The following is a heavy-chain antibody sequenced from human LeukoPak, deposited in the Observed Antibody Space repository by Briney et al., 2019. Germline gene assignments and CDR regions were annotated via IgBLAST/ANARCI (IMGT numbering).Heavy chain of an antibody. CDR2: IYYSGST. D-gene: IGHD5-12*01. Sequence: SETLSLTCTVSGGSISSYYWSWIRQPPGKGLEWIGYIYYSGSTNYNPSLKSRVTTSVDTSKNQFSLKLSSVTAADTAVYYCARVYGSGYDFRGAFDIWGQGTMVTVSS. V-gene: IGHV4-59*01. J-gene: IGHJ3*02. CDR1: GGSISSYY. CDR3: ARVYGSGYDFRGAFDI.